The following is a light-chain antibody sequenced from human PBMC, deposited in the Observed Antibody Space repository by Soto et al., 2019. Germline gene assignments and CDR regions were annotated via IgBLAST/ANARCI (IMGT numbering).Light chain of an antibody. CDR3: QHYNSYSRK. CDR2: DAS. CDR1: QSVKSY. Sequence: DIQMTQSPSTLSASVGDRVTITCRSSQSVKSYLAWYQQKPGKAPNLLIYDASNLQSGVPSRFSGSGSLTEFTLTISNLQPDAFATYDCQHYNSYSRKFGQGTKVEI. V-gene: IGKV1-5*01. J-gene: IGKJ1*01.